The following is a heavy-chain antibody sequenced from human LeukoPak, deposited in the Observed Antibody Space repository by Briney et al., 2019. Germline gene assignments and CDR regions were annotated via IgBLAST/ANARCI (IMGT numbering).Heavy chain of an antibody. CDR2: ISWNSGSI. Sequence: GGSLRLSCAASGFTFDDYAMHWVRQAPGKGLEGVSGISWNSGSIGYADSVKGRFTISRDNAKNSLYLQMNSLRAEDTALYYCAKAMGYYYYYGMDVWGQGTTVTVSS. J-gene: IGHJ6*02. CDR3: AKAMGYYYYYGMDV. V-gene: IGHV3-9*01. CDR1: GFTFDDYA.